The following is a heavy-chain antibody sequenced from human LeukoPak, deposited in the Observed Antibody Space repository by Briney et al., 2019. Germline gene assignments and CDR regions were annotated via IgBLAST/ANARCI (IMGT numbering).Heavy chain of an antibody. J-gene: IGHJ5*02. CDR1: GGSISSSSYY. CDR2: IYYSGST. V-gene: IGHV4-39*07. Sequence: SETLSLTCTVSGGSISSSSYYWGWIRQPPGKGLEWIGSIYYSGSTYYNPSLKSRVTISVDTSKNQFSLELSSVTAADTAVYYCARGVDSSGYQYKGFDPWGQGTLVTVSS. CDR3: ARGVDSSGYQYKGFDP. D-gene: IGHD3-22*01.